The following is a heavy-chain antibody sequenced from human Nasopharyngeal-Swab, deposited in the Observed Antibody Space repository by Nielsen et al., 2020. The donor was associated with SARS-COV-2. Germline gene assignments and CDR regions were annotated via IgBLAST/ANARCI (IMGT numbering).Heavy chain of an antibody. CDR3: ARDQTVGAYDY. V-gene: IGHV4-39*07. Sequence: SETLSLTCTVSGGSISSSSYYWGWIRQLPGKGLEWIGSIYHSGSTYYNPPLKSRVTISVDTSKNQFSLKLSSVTAADTAVYYCARDQTVGAYDYWGQGTLVTVSS. D-gene: IGHD1-26*01. CDR1: GGSISSSSYY. CDR2: IYHSGST. J-gene: IGHJ4*02.